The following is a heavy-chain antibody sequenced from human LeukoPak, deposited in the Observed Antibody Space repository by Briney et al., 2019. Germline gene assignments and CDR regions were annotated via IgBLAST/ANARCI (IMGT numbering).Heavy chain of an antibody. J-gene: IGHJ4*02. D-gene: IGHD6-13*01. Sequence: SQTLSLTCAISGDSVSSNSGVCNWIRQSPSRGLEWLGRTYYRSRWYNDYAVSVKSRISVNPDTSKNQFSLQLNSVTPEGTALYYWSRGGAAAGFDFWGQGTLVTVSS. CDR2: TYYRSRWYN. CDR3: SRGGAAAGFDF. CDR1: GDSVSSNSGV. V-gene: IGHV6-1*01.